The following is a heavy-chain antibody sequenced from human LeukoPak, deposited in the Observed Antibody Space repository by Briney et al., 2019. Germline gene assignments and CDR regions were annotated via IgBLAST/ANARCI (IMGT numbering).Heavy chain of an antibody. Sequence: GGSLRLSCAASGFTFSSYSMNWARQAPGKGLEWVSSISSSSSYIYYADSVKGRFTISRDNAKNSLYLQMNSLRAEDTAVYYCARDRFTAMVVYYFDYWGQGTLVTVSS. D-gene: IGHD5-18*01. V-gene: IGHV3-21*01. CDR2: ISSSSSYI. CDR3: ARDRFTAMVVYYFDY. J-gene: IGHJ4*02. CDR1: GFTFSSYS.